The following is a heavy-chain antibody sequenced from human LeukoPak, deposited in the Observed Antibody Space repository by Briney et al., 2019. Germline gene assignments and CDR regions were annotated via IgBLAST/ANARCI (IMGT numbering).Heavy chain of an antibody. D-gene: IGHD3-3*01. CDR1: GFTFDDYA. J-gene: IGHJ4*02. CDR2: ISWNSGSI. Sequence: GGSLRLSCAASGFTFDDYAMHWVRQAPGKGLGWVSGISWNSGSIGYADSVKGRFTISRDNAKNSLYLQMNSLRAEDTALYYCAKDITFGVVNGFDYWGQGTLVTVSS. CDR3: AKDITFGVVNGFDY. V-gene: IGHV3-9*01.